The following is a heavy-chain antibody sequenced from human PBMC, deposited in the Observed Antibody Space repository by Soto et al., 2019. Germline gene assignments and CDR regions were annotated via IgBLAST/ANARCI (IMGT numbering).Heavy chain of an antibody. CDR2: IYHSGST. D-gene: IGHD3-16*01. Sequence: QVQLQESGPGLVKPSGTLSLTCAVSGVSISSNNWWSWVRQPPGKGLEWIGEIYHSGSTNYNPSLKSRVTISVDKSQNQFSLKITSVTAADTAVYYCAGASTKKGGYGMDVWGQGTTVTVSS. CDR1: GVSISSNNW. V-gene: IGHV4-4*02. CDR3: AGASTKKGGYGMDV. J-gene: IGHJ6*02.